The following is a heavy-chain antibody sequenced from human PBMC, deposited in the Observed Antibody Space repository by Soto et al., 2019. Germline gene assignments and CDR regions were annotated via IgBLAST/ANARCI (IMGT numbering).Heavy chain of an antibody. CDR2: IYVGVTT. CDR1: GVSVSGDY. D-gene: IGHD2-15*01. Sequence: EVQLVESGGGLIQPGGSLTLSCAASGVSVSGDYMTWVRQAPGKGLEWVSVIYVGVTTSYAESVKGRFIVSRDNSKNTLYLHMNSLRVDDTAVYYCARGAGYCTGGSCYGRDWFDPWGQGVLVTVST. V-gene: IGHV3-53*01. CDR3: ARGAGYCTGGSCYGRDWFDP. J-gene: IGHJ5*02.